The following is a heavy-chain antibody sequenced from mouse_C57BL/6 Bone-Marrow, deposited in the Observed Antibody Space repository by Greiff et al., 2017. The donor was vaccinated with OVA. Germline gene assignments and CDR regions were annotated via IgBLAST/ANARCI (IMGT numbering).Heavy chain of an antibody. CDR2: ISTGGGST. CDR1: GFTFSDYY. V-gene: IGHV5-12*01. Sequence: EVKLVESGGGLVQPGGSLKLSCAASGFTFSDYYMYWVRQTPEKRLEWVAYISTGGGSTYYPDTVKGRFTISRDNAKNTLYLQMSRLKSEDTAVYYCARPLYYGSSGYAMDYWGQGTSVTVSS. J-gene: IGHJ4*01. CDR3: ARPLYYGSSGYAMDY. D-gene: IGHD1-1*01.